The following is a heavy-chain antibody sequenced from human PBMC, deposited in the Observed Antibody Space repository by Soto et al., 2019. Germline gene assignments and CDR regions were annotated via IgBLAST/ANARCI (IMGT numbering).Heavy chain of an antibody. J-gene: IGHJ3*02. D-gene: IGHD3-3*01. Sequence: PGGSLRLSCAASGFTFSSYAMSWVRQAPGKGLEWVSAISGSGGSTYYADSVKGRFTISRDNSKNTLYLQMNSLRAEDTAVYYCAKLAPYYDFWSAPGAFDIWGQGTMVTVSS. CDR3: AKLAPYYDFWSAPGAFDI. CDR1: GFTFSSYA. CDR2: ISGSGGST. V-gene: IGHV3-23*01.